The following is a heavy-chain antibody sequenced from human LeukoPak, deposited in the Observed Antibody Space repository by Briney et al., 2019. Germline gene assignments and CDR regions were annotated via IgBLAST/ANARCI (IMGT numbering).Heavy chain of an antibody. CDR3: ARLGFGELFLDY. J-gene: IGHJ4*02. CDR2: ISSSSSYI. Sequence: GGSLRLSCAASGFTFSSYSMNWVRQAPGKGLEWVSSISSSSSYINYADSVKGRFTISRDNAKNSLYLQMNSLRAEDTAVYYCARLGFGELFLDYWGQGTLVTVSS. CDR1: GFTFSSYS. D-gene: IGHD3-10*01. V-gene: IGHV3-21*01.